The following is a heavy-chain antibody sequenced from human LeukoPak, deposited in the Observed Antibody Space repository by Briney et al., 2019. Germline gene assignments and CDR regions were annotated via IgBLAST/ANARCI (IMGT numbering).Heavy chain of an antibody. CDR2: IYYSGST. J-gene: IGHJ3*02. CDR3: ARDHSDNDDSYNLFDI. V-gene: IGHV4-31*03. CDR1: GDSISSPGYY. D-gene: IGHD3-22*01. Sequence: PSQTLSLTCTVPGDSISSPGYYWTWIRQHPGKGLEWIGYIYYSGSTYYNPSLKSRITISLDTSKNQFSLKLNSVTAADTAVYFCARDHSDNDDSYNLFDIWGQGTMVTVSS.